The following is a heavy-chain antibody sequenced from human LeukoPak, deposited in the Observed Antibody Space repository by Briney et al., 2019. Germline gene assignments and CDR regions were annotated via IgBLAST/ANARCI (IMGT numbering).Heavy chain of an antibody. CDR1: GGSISSYY. Sequence: SETLSLTCTVSGGSISSYYWSWIRQPPGKGLEWIGYIYYSGSTNYNPSLKSRVTISVDTSKNQFSLKLSSVTAADTAVYYCASFLSKIYNWFDPWGQGTLVTVSS. D-gene: IGHD3-16*02. V-gene: IGHV4-59*01. J-gene: IGHJ5*02. CDR3: ASFLSKIYNWFDP. CDR2: IYYSGST.